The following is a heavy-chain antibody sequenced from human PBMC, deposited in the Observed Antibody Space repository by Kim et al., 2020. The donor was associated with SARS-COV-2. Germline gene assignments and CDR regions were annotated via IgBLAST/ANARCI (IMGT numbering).Heavy chain of an antibody. J-gene: IGHJ5*02. CDR3: ARDMNMDSWPFFDP. CDR1: GGSISTYS. V-gene: IGHV4-59*13. Sequence: SETLSLTCIVSGGSISTYSWSWIRQPPGKGLQWIGYIFHTGSTNYNPSLKNRVTISVETSRKQFALNLSNVTAADTAIYYCARDMNMDSWPFFDPWGQG. D-gene: IGHD3-10*01. CDR2: IFHTGST.